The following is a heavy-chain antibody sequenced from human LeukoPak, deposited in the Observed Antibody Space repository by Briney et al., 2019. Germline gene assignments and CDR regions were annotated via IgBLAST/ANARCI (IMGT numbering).Heavy chain of an antibody. CDR2: IIPIFGTT. V-gene: IGHV1-69*06. J-gene: IGHJ6*03. CDR1: GYTFTSYG. Sequence: SVKVSCKASGYTFTSYGITWVRQAPGQGLEWMGGIIPIFGTTNYARKFRGRVTLTADKSTRTAYMELSSLRSEDTAVYYCARDGGRYCSSTSCWPPYYYYYYMDVWGKGTTVTVSS. D-gene: IGHD2-2*01. CDR3: ARDGGRYCSSTSCWPPYYYYYYMDV.